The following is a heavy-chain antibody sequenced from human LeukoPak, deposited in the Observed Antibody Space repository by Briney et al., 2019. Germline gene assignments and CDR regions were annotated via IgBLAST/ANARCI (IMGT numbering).Heavy chain of an antibody. CDR3: AARGDYGFLYDY. D-gene: IGHD4-17*01. CDR1: GGSIXXXXXX. J-gene: IGHJ4*02. Sequence: SETLSLTXTVSGGSIXXXXXXXSWIXQHPXXXXXXIGYIYYSGXTYYNXXXKSXVTIXVDTSKNQFSLKLSSVTXADTAVYYCAARGDYGFLYDYWGQGTLVTVSS. V-gene: IGHV4-31*01. CDR2: IYYSGXT.